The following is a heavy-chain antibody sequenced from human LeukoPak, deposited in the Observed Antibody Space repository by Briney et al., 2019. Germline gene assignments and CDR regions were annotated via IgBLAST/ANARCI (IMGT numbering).Heavy chain of an antibody. J-gene: IGHJ4*02. D-gene: IGHD5-12*01. CDR2: INHSGST. CDR3: ASLTSQDIVATNGVDY. Sequence: SETLSLTCAVYGGSFSGYYWSWIRQPPGKGLEWIGEINHSGSTNYDPSLKSRVTISVDTSKNQFSLKLSSVTAADTAVYYCASLTSQDIVATNGVDYWGQGTLVTVSS. CDR1: GGSFSGYY. V-gene: IGHV4-34*01.